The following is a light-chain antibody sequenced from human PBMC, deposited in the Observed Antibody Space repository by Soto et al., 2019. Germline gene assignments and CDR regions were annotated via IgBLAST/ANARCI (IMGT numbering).Light chain of an antibody. CDR2: AND. V-gene: IGLV1-44*01. CDR3: AAWDGSLNRYV. Sequence: QSALTQPPSASGTPGQRVTISCSGSTSNIGSSAVNWYQQLPGTAPKLLIYANDQRPSGVPARFSGSKSGTSASLAISGLQYEDEADYYCAAWDGSLNRYVFAAGTKVTVL. CDR1: TSNIGSSA. J-gene: IGLJ1*01.